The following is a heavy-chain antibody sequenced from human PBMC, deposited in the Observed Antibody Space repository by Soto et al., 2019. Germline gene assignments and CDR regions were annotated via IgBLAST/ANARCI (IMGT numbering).Heavy chain of an antibody. J-gene: IGHJ6*02. Sequence: GGSLRLSCAASGFTFSTYSMNWVRQAPGKGLEWVSTISTSTGYIYYADSVKGRFTVSRDNAKNSFYLQMNSLRAEDTAVYYCARERDCSSTSCYYYGMDVWGQGTTVTVSS. V-gene: IGHV3-21*01. D-gene: IGHD2-2*01. CDR1: GFTFSTYS. CDR2: ISTSTGYI. CDR3: ARERDCSSTSCYYYGMDV.